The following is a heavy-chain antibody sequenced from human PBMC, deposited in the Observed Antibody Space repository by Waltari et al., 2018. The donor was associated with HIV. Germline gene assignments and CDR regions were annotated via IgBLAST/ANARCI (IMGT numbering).Heavy chain of an antibody. J-gene: IGHJ6*02. CDR3: ALYGFGPRYYGMDV. D-gene: IGHD2-8*01. CDR2: ITSKGDKCAT. V-gene: IGHV3-73*01. Sequence: EVQLVESGGGLVQPGASLKVSCAAAGFTFSDSHIHWGRQASGRGLELVGRITSKGDKCATAYAASVKGRFTISRDDSKNTADLQMNSLKTEDTAIYYCALYGFGPRYYGMDVWGQGTTVTVSS. CDR1: GFTFSDSH.